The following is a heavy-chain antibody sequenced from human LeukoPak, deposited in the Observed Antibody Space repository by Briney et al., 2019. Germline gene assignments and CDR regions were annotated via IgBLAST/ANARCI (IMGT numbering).Heavy chain of an antibody. CDR3: TTYRGGSYP. V-gene: IGHV3-15*01. CDR1: GFTFSNSW. D-gene: IGHD2-15*01. J-gene: IGHJ5*02. Sequence: GESLRLSCAASGFTFSNSWISWGRQAPGKGLEWVGRIKSKTDGGTTDCAAPVNGRFTISRDDSKNTLYLQMNSLKTEDTAVYYCTTYRGGSYPWGQGTLVTVSS. CDR2: IKSKTDGGTT.